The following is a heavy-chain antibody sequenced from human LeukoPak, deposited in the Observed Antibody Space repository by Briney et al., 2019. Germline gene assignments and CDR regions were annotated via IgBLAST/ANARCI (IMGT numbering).Heavy chain of an antibody. J-gene: IGHJ3*02. Sequence: GGSLRLSCAASGFTFSSYAMSWVRQAPGKGLEGVSDISGSGGSTYYADSVKGRFTISRDNSKNTLYLQMNSLRAEDTAVYYCAKGGWYGYDAFDIWGQGTMVTVSS. CDR1: GFTFSSYA. CDR3: AKGGWYGYDAFDI. D-gene: IGHD6-19*01. V-gene: IGHV3-23*01. CDR2: ISGSGGST.